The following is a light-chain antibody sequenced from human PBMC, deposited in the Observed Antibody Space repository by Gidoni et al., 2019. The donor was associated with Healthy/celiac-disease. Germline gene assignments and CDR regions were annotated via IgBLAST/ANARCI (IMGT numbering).Light chain of an antibody. CDR2: GAS. Sequence: EIVLTQSPGTLSLSPGERATLSCRASQSVSSSYLAWYQQTPGQAPRLLIYGASSRATGIPDRFSGSVSGTDFTLTISRLEPEDFAVYYCQQYGSSLWTFGQGTKVEIK. J-gene: IGKJ1*01. CDR1: QSVSSSY. V-gene: IGKV3-20*01. CDR3: QQYGSSLWT.